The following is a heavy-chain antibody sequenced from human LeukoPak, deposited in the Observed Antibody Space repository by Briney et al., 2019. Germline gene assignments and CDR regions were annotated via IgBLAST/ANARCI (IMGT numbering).Heavy chain of an antibody. V-gene: IGHV4-4*09. CDR2: IYTSGST. J-gene: IGHJ5*02. CDR3: ARRAGSSSKDGWFDP. D-gene: IGHD6-6*01. Sequence: PSETLSLTCTVSGGSISSYYWSWIRQPPGKGLEWIGYIYTSGSTNYNPSLKSRVTISVDTSKNQLSLKLSSVTAADTAVYYCARRAGSSSKDGWFDPWGQGTLVTVSS. CDR1: GGSISSYY.